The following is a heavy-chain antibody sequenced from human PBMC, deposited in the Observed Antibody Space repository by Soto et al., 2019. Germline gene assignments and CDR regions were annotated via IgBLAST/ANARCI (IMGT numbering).Heavy chain of an antibody. CDR2: IIPIFPTP. D-gene: IGHD1-1*01. J-gene: IGHJ6*02. V-gene: IGHV1-69*12. CDR3: SPDKDPVQFCGNPYYAMDV. CDR1: GGTFGNSA. Sequence: QVQLVQSGAEVKKPGSSVTVSCKASGGTFGNSAISWVRQAPGHGLEWMGGIIPIFPTPDYAQKFQGGVPMPADESSSSAYWGWTSLSSAATAAYYRSPDKDPVQFCGNPYYAMDVSGPGTTFTVSS.